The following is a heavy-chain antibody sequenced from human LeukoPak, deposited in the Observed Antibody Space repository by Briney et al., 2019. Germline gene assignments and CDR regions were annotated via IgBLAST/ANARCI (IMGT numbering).Heavy chain of an antibody. J-gene: IGHJ4*02. CDR3: AKQPTSMVRGIIITYYYFDC. CDR2: IYPNDSDT. D-gene: IGHD3-10*01. CDR1: GYSFPSYW. V-gene: IGHV5-51*01. Sequence: GESLKISCKGSGYSFPSYWIGWVRQMPGKGLEWMGIIYPNDSDTRYSPSFQGQVTISADKSISPTYLQRSSLKATDTAMYYCAKQPTSMVRGIIITYYYFDCWGQGTLVTVSS.